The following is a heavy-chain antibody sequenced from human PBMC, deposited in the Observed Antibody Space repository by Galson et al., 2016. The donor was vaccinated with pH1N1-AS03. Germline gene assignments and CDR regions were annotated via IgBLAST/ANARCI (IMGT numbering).Heavy chain of an antibody. CDR3: ARGISGRSTGWRGAFDI. J-gene: IGHJ3*02. V-gene: IGHV3-53*01. CDR1: GLTVYNNY. Sequence: SLRLSCAASGLTVYNNYMAWLRQAPGRGLEWVSIIYSAGTTFYVDSVKGRFTISRDNSKNTLYLQMDSLRAEDTAIYYCARGISGRSTGWRGAFDIWGQGTKLTVSS. D-gene: IGHD6-19*01. CDR2: IYSAGTT.